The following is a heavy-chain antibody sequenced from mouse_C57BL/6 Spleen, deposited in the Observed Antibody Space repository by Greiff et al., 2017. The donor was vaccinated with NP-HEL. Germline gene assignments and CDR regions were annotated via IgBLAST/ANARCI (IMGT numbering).Heavy chain of an antibody. CDR3: TTGYYYVSSSYFDY. D-gene: IGHD1-1*01. CDR2: IDPEDGDT. V-gene: IGHV14-1*01. Sequence: EVQLQQSGAELVRPGASVKLSCTASGFNIKDYYMHWVKQRPEQGLEWIGRIDPEDGDTEYAPKFQGKATMTADTSSNTAYLQLSSLTSEDTAVYYCTTGYYYVSSSYFDYWGQGTTLTVSS. J-gene: IGHJ2*01. CDR1: GFNIKDYY.